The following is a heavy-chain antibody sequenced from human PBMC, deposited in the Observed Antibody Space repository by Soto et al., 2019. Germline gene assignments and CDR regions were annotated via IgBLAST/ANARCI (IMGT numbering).Heavy chain of an antibody. V-gene: IGHV3-23*01. CDR3: ARDSIAVAGTSFDY. Sequence: GGSLRLSCAASGFTFNNYAMSWVRQAPGKGLQWVSAISGSGDTTYYADSVKGRFTISRDNAKSSLYLQMNSLRAEDTAVYYCARDSIAVAGTSFDYWGQGTLVTVSS. CDR1: GFTFNNYA. CDR2: ISGSGDTT. D-gene: IGHD6-19*01. J-gene: IGHJ4*02.